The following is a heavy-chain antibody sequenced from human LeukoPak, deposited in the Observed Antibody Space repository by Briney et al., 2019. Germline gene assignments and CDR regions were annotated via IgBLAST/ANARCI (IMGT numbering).Heavy chain of an antibody. CDR2: IIPIFGTA. V-gene: IGHV1-69*13. Sequence: GASVKVSCKASGGTFSSYAISWVRQAPGQGLEWMGGIIPIFGTANYAQKFQGRVTITADESTSTAYMELSSLRSEDTAVYYCAREGNEWGLDWDYYYMDVWGKGTTVAVSS. D-gene: IGHD1-26*01. CDR1: GGTFSSYA. J-gene: IGHJ6*03. CDR3: AREGNEWGLDWDYYYMDV.